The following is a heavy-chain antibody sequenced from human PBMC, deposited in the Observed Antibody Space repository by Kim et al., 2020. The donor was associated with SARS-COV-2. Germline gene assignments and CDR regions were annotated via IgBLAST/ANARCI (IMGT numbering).Heavy chain of an antibody. Sequence: ADSVKGRFTISRDNSKNTLYLQMNSLRAEDTAVYYCARARITMVRGVILGWGQGTLVTVSS. V-gene: IGHV3-30*01. D-gene: IGHD3-10*01. J-gene: IGHJ4*02. CDR3: ARARITMVRGVILG.